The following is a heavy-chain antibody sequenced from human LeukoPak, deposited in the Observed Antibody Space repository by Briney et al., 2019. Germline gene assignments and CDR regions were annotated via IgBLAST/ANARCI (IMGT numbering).Heavy chain of an antibody. CDR2: INPSGGSA. J-gene: IGHJ4*02. V-gene: IGHV1-46*01. D-gene: IGHD4-23*01. CDR1: GYTFTSCF. CDR3: ARDFGVNLHCFAY. Sequence: ASVKVSCKASGYTFTSCFIHWVRQAPGQGLEWMGIINPSGGSATYAQTFQGRVTMTRDTSTSTVYMELSSLISDDTAVYYCARDFGVNLHCFAYWGQGTLVTVSS.